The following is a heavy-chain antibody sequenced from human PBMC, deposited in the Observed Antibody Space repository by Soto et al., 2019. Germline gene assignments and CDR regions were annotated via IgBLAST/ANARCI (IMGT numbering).Heavy chain of an antibody. J-gene: IGHJ4*02. CDR1: GGSISSSNW. D-gene: IGHD6-19*01. CDR3: ARGAHISSGWYYFDY. Sequence: QVQLQESGPGLVKPSGTLSLTCAVSGGSISSSNWWSWVRQPPGKGLEWIGEIYHSGSTNYNPSLKSRVTIXXDXSXXQFSLKLSSVTAADTAVYYCARGAHISSGWYYFDYWGQGTLVTVSS. CDR2: IYHSGST. V-gene: IGHV4-4*02.